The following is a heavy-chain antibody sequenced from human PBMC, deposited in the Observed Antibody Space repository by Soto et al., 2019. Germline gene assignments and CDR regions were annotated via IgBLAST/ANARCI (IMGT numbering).Heavy chain of an antibody. Sequence: SSETLSLTCAVYGGSFSGYYWSWIRQPPGKGLEWIGEINHSGSTNYNPSLKSRVTISVDTSKNQFSLKLSSVTAADTAVYYCARGLIVVVPAAISFDYWGQGTLVTVSS. V-gene: IGHV4-34*01. J-gene: IGHJ4*02. CDR3: ARGLIVVVPAAISFDY. CDR2: INHSGST. D-gene: IGHD2-2*01. CDR1: GGSFSGYY.